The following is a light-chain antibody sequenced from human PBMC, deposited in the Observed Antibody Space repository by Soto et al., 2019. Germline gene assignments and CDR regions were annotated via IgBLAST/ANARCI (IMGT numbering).Light chain of an antibody. CDR2: GAS. CDR3: QQYGKLPVT. Sequence: EIVLTQSPGTLSLSPGEGATLSCMASQSVMSRYIAWYKQRPGQAPRLLIYGASNRATGSPDRISGSGSGTEFTLTISRLEPEDFAVYYCQQYGKLPVTFGGGTKVDIK. V-gene: IGKV3-20*01. CDR1: QSVMSRY. J-gene: IGKJ4*01.